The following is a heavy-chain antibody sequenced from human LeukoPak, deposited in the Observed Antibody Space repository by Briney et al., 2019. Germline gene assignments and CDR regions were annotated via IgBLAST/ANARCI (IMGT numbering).Heavy chain of an antibody. CDR3: ARVWYSGSYNWFDP. D-gene: IGHD1-26*01. CDR2: IIPIFGTA. CDR1: GGTFSSYA. Sequence: SVKVSRKASGGTFSSYAISWVRQAPGQGLEWMGGIIPIFGTANYAQKFQGRVTITADESTSTAYMELSSLRSEDTAVYYCARVWYSGSYNWFDPWGQGTLVTVSS. J-gene: IGHJ5*02. V-gene: IGHV1-69*13.